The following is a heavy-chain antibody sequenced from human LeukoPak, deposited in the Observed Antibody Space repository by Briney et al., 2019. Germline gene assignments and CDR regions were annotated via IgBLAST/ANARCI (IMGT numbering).Heavy chain of an antibody. CDR1: GYSISSGYY. V-gene: IGHV4-38-2*01. Sequence: SETLSLTCAVSGYSISSGYYWGWIRQPPGKGLEWIGSIYHSGSTYYNPSLKSRVTISVDTSKNQFSLKLSSVTAADTAVYYCARHPDARPGYFQHWGQGTLVTVSS. CDR2: IYHSGST. J-gene: IGHJ1*01. CDR3: ARHPDARPGYFQH. D-gene: IGHD1-14*01.